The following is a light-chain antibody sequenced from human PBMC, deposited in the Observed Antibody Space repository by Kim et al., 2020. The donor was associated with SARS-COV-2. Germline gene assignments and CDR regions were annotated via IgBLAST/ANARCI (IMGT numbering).Light chain of an antibody. CDR1: QSTY. J-gene: IGKJ1*01. CDR3: QQRSNWLWT. V-gene: IGKV3-11*01. CDR2: DAS. Sequence: LSLSPGERATLACRASQSTYLAWYQQKPGQAPRLLIYDASNRATGIPARFSGSGSGTDFTLTISSLEPEDFAVYYCQQRSNWLWTFGQGTKVDIK.